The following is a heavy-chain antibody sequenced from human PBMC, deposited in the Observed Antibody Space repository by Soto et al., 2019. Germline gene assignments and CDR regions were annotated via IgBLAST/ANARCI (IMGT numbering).Heavy chain of an antibody. CDR1: GGSISSYY. CDR3: ARVRCSSTSCAMRMAFDI. Sequence: QVQLQESGPGLVKPSETLSLTCTVSGGSISSYYWSWIRQPPGKGLEWIGYIYYSGSTNYNPSLKSRVTISVDTSKNQFSLKLSSVTAADTALYYCARVRCSSTSCAMRMAFDIWGQGTMVTVSS. D-gene: IGHD2-2*01. V-gene: IGHV4-59*01. J-gene: IGHJ3*02. CDR2: IYYSGST.